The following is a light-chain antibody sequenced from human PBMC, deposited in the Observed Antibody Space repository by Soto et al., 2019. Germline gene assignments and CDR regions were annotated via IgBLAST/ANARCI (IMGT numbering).Light chain of an antibody. Sequence: EIVMTQSPATLSVSPGERATLSFRASQSVSSNLAWYQQTPVQAPMLLIYGASTRATGIHARFCGSGSGTAVTITISSLQSEDFAVYSCQEYNNWPPYTFGRGTQVESK. V-gene: IGKV3-15*01. CDR2: GAS. J-gene: IGKJ2*01. CDR1: QSVSSN. CDR3: QEYNNWPPYT.